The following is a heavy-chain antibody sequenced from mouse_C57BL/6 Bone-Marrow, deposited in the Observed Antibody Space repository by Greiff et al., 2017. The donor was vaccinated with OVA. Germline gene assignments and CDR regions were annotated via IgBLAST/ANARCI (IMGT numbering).Heavy chain of an antibody. CDR3: ARQDYDGFAY. D-gene: IGHD2-4*01. J-gene: IGHJ3*01. V-gene: IGHV5-17*01. CDR1: GFTFSDYG. CDR2: ISSGSSTI. Sequence: EVKVEESGGGLVKPGGSLKLSCAASGFTFSDYGMHWVRQAPEKGLEWVAYISSGSSTIYYADTVKGRFTISRDNAKNTLFLQMTSLRSEDTAMYYCARQDYDGFAYWGQGTLVTVSA.